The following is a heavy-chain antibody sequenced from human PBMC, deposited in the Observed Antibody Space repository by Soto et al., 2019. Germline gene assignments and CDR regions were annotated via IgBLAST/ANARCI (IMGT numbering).Heavy chain of an antibody. CDR1: GFTFSSYA. CDR2: ISYDGSNK. D-gene: IGHD3-3*01. Sequence: PGVSLRLSCXASGFTFSSYAMHWVRQAPGKGLEWVAVISYDGSNKNHADTVKGRFTISRDNSKNTLYLQMNSLRAEDTAVYYCARGYDFWSGYYYPYGMDVWGQGTTVTVSS. V-gene: IGHV3-30-3*01. CDR3: ARGYDFWSGYYYPYGMDV. J-gene: IGHJ6*02.